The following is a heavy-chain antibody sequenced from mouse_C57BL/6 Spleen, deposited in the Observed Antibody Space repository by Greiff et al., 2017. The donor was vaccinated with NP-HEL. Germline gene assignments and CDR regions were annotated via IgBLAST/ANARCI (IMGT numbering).Heavy chain of an antibody. CDR2: ISDGGSYT. Sequence: EVKLVESGGGLVKPGGSLKLSCAASGFTFSSYAMSWVRQTPEKRLEWVATISDGGSYTYYPDNVKGRFTISRDNAKNNLYLQMSHLKSEDTAMYYCARDLPYYFDYWGQGTTLTVSS. CDR1: GFTFSSYA. D-gene: IGHD5-5*01. CDR3: ARDLPYYFDY. J-gene: IGHJ2*01. V-gene: IGHV5-4*01.